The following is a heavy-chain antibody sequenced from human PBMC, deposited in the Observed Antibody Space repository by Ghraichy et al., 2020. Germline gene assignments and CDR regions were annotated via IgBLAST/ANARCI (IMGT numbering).Heavy chain of an antibody. CDR3: ARENSSGWSKAKRFDP. D-gene: IGHD6-19*01. J-gene: IGHJ5*02. Sequence: ASVKVSCKASGYTFTSYDINWVRQATGQGLEWMGWMNPNSGNTGYAQKFQGRVTMTRNTSISTAYMELSSLRSEDTAVYYCARENSSGWSKAKRFDPWGQGTLVTVSS. CDR2: MNPNSGNT. V-gene: IGHV1-8*01. CDR1: GYTFTSYD.